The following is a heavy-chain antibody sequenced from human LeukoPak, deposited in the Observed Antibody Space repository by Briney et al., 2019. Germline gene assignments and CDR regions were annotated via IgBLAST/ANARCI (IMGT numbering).Heavy chain of an antibody. J-gene: IGHJ4*02. CDR3: ARVITMVRGKFDY. Sequence: PSETLSLTCAIYSESFSGYFWSWIRQPPGKGLEWIGEINYSGSTNYNPSLKSRVTISVDTSKNQFSLKLSSVTAADTAVYYCARVITMVRGKFDYWGQGTLVTVSS. V-gene: IGHV4-34*01. CDR1: SESFSGYF. D-gene: IGHD3-10*01. CDR2: INYSGST.